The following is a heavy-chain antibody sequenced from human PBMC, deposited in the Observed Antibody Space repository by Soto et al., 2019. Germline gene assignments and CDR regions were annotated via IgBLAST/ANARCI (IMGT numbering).Heavy chain of an antibody. Sequence: GASVKVSCKASGYTFTSYGISWVRQAPGQGLEWMGWISAYNGNTNYAQKLQGRVTMTTDTSTSTAYMELRSLRSDDTAVYYCARDGSSSWFTNCFEPWGQGTLVTVSS. CDR1: GYTFTSYG. V-gene: IGHV1-18*01. D-gene: IGHD6-13*01. CDR2: ISAYNGNT. J-gene: IGHJ5*02. CDR3: ARDGSSSWFTNCFEP.